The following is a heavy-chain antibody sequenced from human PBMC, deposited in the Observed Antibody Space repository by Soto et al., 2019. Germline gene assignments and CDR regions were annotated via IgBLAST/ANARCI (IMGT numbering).Heavy chain of an antibody. CDR1: GFSFSSYA. D-gene: IGHD6-19*01. Sequence: QVRLVESGGGVVQPGRSLRLSCTASGFSFSSYAMYRFRQPPGKGLEWVAVISKDGMNKNYADSVKGRVTVSRDNANYSLDLQLNSLRGEDTAMYYCARDMYSSDYFVKWFEPWGQGTLVTVSS. CDR3: ARDMYSSDYFVKWFEP. V-gene: IGHV3-30*04. CDR2: ISKDGMNK. J-gene: IGHJ5*02.